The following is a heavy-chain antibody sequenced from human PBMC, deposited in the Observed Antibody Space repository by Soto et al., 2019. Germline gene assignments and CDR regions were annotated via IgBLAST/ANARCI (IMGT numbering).Heavy chain of an antibody. Sequence: GGSLRLSCAASGFTFSSYAMHWVRQAPGEGLEWVAILSYDGSNKYYADSVKGRFTVSRDNSKNTLYLQMNSLRAEDTAVYFCAKDPGYRSSWVGWFDPWGQGARVTVSS. D-gene: IGHD6-13*01. J-gene: IGHJ5*02. CDR1: GFTFSSYA. CDR3: AKDPGYRSSWVGWFDP. CDR2: LSYDGSNK. V-gene: IGHV3-30*18.